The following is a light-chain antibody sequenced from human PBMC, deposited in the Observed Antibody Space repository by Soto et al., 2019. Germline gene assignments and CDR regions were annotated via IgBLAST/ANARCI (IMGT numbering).Light chain of an antibody. CDR1: QSVSSSY. V-gene: IGKV3-20*01. J-gene: IGKJ1*01. CDR2: GAS. Sequence: EIVLTQSPGTLSLSPGERATLSCRASQSVSSSYLAWYQQRPGQAPRLLIYGASSMDTGIPYRFSGSGSGPDFTLTIRSLESEDFAVYYCQQYGSSPRTFGQGTKVDIK. CDR3: QQYGSSPRT.